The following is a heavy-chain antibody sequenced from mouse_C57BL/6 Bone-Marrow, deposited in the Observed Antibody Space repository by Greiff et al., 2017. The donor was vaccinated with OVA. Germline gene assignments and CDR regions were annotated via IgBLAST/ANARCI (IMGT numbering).Heavy chain of an antibody. CDR2: IYPRSGNT. J-gene: IGHJ3*01. V-gene: IGHV1-81*01. CDR1: GYTFTSYG. CDR3: ARGGDSSRAY. Sequence: QVQLKQSGAELARPGASVKLSCKASGYTFTSYGISWVKQRTGQGLEWIGEIYPRSGNTYYNEKFKGKATLTADKSSSTAYMELRSLTSEDSAVYFCARGGDSSRAYWGQGTLVTVSA.